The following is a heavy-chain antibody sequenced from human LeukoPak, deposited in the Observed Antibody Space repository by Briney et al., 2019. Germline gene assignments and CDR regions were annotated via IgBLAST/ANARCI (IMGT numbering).Heavy chain of an antibody. J-gene: IGHJ4*02. V-gene: IGHV3-9*01. CDR2: ISWNSVSI. CDR3: AKPRWFGELSSLDY. D-gene: IGHD3-10*01. Sequence: PGRSLRLSCAASGFTLDDYVMHWVRQAPGKGLEWVSGISWNSVSIGYADSVKGRFTISRDNSKNTLYLQMNSLRAEDTAVYYCAKPRWFGELSSLDYWGQGTLVTVSS. CDR1: GFTLDDYV.